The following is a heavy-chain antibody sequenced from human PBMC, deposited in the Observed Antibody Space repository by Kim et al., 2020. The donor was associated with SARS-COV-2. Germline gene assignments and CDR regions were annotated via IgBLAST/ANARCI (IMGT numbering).Heavy chain of an antibody. V-gene: IGHV3-74*01. J-gene: IGHJ4*02. CDR3: ARYDSGNYYYDY. D-gene: IGHD1-26*01. Sequence: GGSLRLSCAPSGFTFSSYWMHWVRQAPGKGLVWVSRINSDGSSTTYADSVKGRFTISRDNAKNTLYLQMNSLRAEDTAVYYCARYDSGNYYYDYWGQGTLVTVSS. CDR1: GFTFSSYW. CDR2: INSDGSST.